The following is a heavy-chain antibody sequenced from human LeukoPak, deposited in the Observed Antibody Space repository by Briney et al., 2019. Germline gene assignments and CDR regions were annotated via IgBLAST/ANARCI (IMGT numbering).Heavy chain of an antibody. CDR3: ARDGDIVVVPAAIGHNWFDP. CDR1: GFTFSSYS. D-gene: IGHD2-2*01. CDR2: ISSSSSYI. V-gene: IGHV3-21*01. J-gene: IGHJ5*02. Sequence: GGSLRLSCAASGFTFSSYSMNWVRQAPGKGLEWVSSISSSSSYIYYADSVKGRFTISRDNAKNSLYLQMNSLRAEDTAVYYCARDGDIVVVPAAIGHNWFDPWGQGTLATVSS.